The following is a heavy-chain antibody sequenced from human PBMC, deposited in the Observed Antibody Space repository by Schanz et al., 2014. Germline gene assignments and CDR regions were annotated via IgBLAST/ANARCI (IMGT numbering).Heavy chain of an antibody. CDR2: IYPDGST. Sequence: EVQLVESGGELIQPGGSLRLSCAVSGFTVNTNYMSWVRQAPGKGLEWVSIIYPDGSTNYGDSMKGRFTVSRDEWKNTLYLQMNSLRGEDSAVYYRARPSGSYFWAFDIWGQGTMVTVSS. CDR3: ARPSGSYFWAFDI. D-gene: IGHD3-10*01. CDR1: GFTVNTNY. J-gene: IGHJ3*02. V-gene: IGHV3-66*01.